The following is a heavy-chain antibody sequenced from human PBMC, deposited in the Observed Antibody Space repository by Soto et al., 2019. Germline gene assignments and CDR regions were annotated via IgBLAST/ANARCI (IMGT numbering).Heavy chain of an antibody. CDR1: GFSFSTSRVS. Sequence: GTGPTLVNPTQTLRLTCTFSGFSFSTSRVSVGWIRQPPGKALEWLALIYWDDDKRYSPSLKSRLTITKDTSKNQVVLTMTNMDPVDTATYYCAHRRHALRYFDGFDPWGQGTLVTVSS. J-gene: IGHJ5*02. CDR2: IYWDDDK. CDR3: AHRRHALRYFDGFDP. D-gene: IGHD3-9*01. V-gene: IGHV2-5*02.